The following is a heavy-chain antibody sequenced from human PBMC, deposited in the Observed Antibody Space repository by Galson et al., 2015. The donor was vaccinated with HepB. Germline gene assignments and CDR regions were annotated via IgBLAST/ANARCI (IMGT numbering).Heavy chain of an antibody. J-gene: IGHJ6*03. D-gene: IGHD5-18*01. Sequence: SLRLSCAASGFTLSSYWMSWVRQAPGKGLEWVANIKQDGSERYYVDSVKGRFTISRDNAKNSLYLQMNSLRAEDTAVYYCTRVGIGYRNGYGYYYYYMDVWGKGTTVTVSS. V-gene: IGHV3-7*03. CDR2: IKQDGSER. CDR3: TRVGIGYRNGYGYYYYYMDV. CDR1: GFTLSSYW.